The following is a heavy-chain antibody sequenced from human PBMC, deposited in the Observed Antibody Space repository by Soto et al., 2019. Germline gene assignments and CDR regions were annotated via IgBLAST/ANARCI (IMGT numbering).Heavy chain of an antibody. D-gene: IGHD2-2*01. CDR2: ISTSGSTI. CDR1: GFTFSDYY. CDR3: ARPYCANTNCPDN. Sequence: GSLRLSCAASGFTFSDYYMSWIRQAPGKGLEWVSYISTSGSTIYYADSVKGRFTISRDNAEKSLYLQMNSLRAEDTAGYYCARPYCANTNCPDNWSQGTLVTVSS. V-gene: IGHV3-11*01. J-gene: IGHJ4*02.